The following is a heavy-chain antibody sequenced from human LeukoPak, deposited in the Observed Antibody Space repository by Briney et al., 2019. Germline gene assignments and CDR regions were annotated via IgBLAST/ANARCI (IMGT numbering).Heavy chain of an antibody. J-gene: IGHJ5*02. D-gene: IGHD3-22*01. CDR3: ARAPLDDSRNYIDP. V-gene: IGHV4-34*01. CDR1: GGSFSDYD. CDR2: INQSGST. Sequence: SETLSLTCAVYGGSFSDYDWSWIRQPPGKGLEWIGEINQSGSTNCAPSLKSRVTISVGTSKNQFSLKLSSVSAADTAVYYCARAPLDDSRNYIDPWGQGTLVTVSS.